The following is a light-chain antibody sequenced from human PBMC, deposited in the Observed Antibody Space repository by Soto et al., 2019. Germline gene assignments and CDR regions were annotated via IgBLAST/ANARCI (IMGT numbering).Light chain of an antibody. V-gene: IGLV1-47*01. Sequence: QSVLTQPPSASGTPGQRVTISCSGSSSNIGNTLVYWYQQVPGTAPKLLIYANSQRPSGVPDRFSASKSGTSASLAISGLRPEDEADYYCVAWDDSLRCALFGGGTQLTVL. CDR3: VAWDDSLRCAL. CDR2: ANS. J-gene: IGLJ7*01. CDR1: SSNIGNTL.